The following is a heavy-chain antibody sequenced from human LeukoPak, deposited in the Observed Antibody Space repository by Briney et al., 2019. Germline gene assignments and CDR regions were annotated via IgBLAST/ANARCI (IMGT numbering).Heavy chain of an antibody. CDR3: AKSMVRAIIILDFDY. CDR1: GFTFSSYA. V-gene: IGHV3-23*01. CDR2: ISGSGGNT. D-gene: IGHD3-10*01. J-gene: IGHJ4*01. Sequence: GGSLRPSCAASGFTFSSYAMTWVRQAPGKGLEWVPAISGSGGNTYYAHSVKGRFTISRDNSKNTLYLHMNSLRAEDTAVYYCAKSMVRAIIILDFDYWGQGTLVTVSS.